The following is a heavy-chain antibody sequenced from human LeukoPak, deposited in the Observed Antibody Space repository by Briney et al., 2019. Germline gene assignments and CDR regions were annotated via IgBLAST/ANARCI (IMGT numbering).Heavy chain of an antibody. V-gene: IGHV3-21*01. Sequence: PGGSLRLSCAASGFTFSSYSMNWVRQAPGKGLEWVSSISSSSYIYYADSVKGRFTISRDNAKNSLYLQMNSLRAEDTAVYYCARLDSSGYYPRYYYYYGMDVWGQGATVTVSS. D-gene: IGHD3-22*01. CDR3: ARLDSSGYYPRYYYYYGMDV. CDR2: ISSSSYI. CDR1: GFTFSSYS. J-gene: IGHJ6*02.